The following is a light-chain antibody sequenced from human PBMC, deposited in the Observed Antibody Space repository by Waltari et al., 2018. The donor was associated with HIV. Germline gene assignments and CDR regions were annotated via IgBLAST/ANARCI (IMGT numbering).Light chain of an antibody. CDR2: HVT. J-gene: IGLJ1*01. CDR1: SSDVGGYNY. CDR3: FSNAARATYV. Sequence: QSALAQPRSVSGSPGQSVTISCTGTSSDVGGYNYVSWFQHHPGKAPKLIIYHVTKRPSGVPDRFSASKSGNTASLTISGLQAEDEAEYYCFSNAARATYVFGTGTQVTVL. V-gene: IGLV2-11*01.